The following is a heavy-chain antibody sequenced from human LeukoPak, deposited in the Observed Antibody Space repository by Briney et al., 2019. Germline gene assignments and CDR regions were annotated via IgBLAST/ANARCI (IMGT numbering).Heavy chain of an antibody. D-gene: IGHD3-10*01. CDR3: ARVRGDYYGSGSYPFDY. CDR1: GSSVSSGRYY. V-gene: IGHV4-61*01. CDR2: IYYSGST. J-gene: IGHJ4*02. Sequence: SQTLSLACTVSGSSVSSGRYYWSWIRQPPGKGLEWIGYIYYSGSTNYNPSLKSRVTISVDTSKNQFSLKLSSVTAADTAVYYCARVRGDYYGSGSYPFDYWGQGTLVTVSS.